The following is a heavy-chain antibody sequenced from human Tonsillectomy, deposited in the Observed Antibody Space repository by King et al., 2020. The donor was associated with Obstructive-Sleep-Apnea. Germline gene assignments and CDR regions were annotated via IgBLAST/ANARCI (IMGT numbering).Heavy chain of an antibody. CDR1: GGSISSSSYY. CDR2: IYYSGST. J-gene: IGHJ4*02. D-gene: IGHD2-2*02. CDR3: ARAPYYLRAAAIPGAFY. V-gene: IGHV4-39*06. Sequence: RLQLQESGPGLVKPSETLSLTCTVSGGSISSSSYYWGWIRQPPGKGLEWIGSIYYSGSTYYNPSLKSRVTISVDTSKNQFSLKLSSVTAADTAVYYCARAPYYLRAAAIPGAFYWGQGTLVTVSS.